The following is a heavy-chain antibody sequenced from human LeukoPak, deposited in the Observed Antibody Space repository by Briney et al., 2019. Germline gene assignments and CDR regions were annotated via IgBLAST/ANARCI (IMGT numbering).Heavy chain of an antibody. CDR1: GFTFSSYG. Sequence: GRSLRLSCAASGFTFSSYGIHWVRQAPGKGLEWVAVIWYDGSNKYYADSVKGRFTISRDNSKNTLYLQMNSLRAEDTAVYYCAKDLYGEDYWGQGTLVTVSS. V-gene: IGHV3-33*06. CDR3: AKDLYGEDY. CDR2: IWYDGSNK. J-gene: IGHJ4*02. D-gene: IGHD3-10*01.